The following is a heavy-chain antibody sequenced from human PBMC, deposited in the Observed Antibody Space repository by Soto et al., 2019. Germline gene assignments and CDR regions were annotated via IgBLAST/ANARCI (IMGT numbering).Heavy chain of an antibody. CDR2: INPNSGGT. D-gene: IGHD1-26*01. CDR3: ARDDSGFSGSHYIDYFNY. V-gene: IGHV1-2*04. J-gene: IGHJ4*02. Sequence: GASVKVSCKASGGTFSSYAISWVRQAPGQGLEWMGWINPNSGGTNYAQKFQGWVTMTRDTSISTAYMELSRLRSDDTAVYYCARDDSGFSGSHYIDYFNYWGQGARVTVSS. CDR1: GGTFSSYA.